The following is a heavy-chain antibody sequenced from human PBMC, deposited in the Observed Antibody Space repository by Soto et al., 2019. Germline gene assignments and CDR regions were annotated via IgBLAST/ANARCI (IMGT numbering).Heavy chain of an antibody. D-gene: IGHD5-12*01. J-gene: IGHJ6*04. V-gene: IGHV1-69*13. CDR1: GGTFNNYP. Sequence: SSFKVSCKASGGTFNNYPITWVRQAPGEGLEWMGGGIPIFGTANYAQKFQGRVTISVDESTSTAYMELSSLRSEDTAVYYCARGRGYSGDDHYYYFDMDVWGGGTTVTVSS. CDR2: GIPIFGTA. CDR3: ARGRGYSGDDHYYYFDMDV.